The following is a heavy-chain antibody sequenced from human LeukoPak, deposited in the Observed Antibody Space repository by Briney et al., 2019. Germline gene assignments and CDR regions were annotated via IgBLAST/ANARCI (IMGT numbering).Heavy chain of an antibody. D-gene: IGHD3-10*01. CDR3: GRSRFGELLSSGFDP. CDR1: GFTFSSYA. J-gene: IGHJ5*02. CDR2: ISYDGSNK. Sequence: PGRSLRLSCAASGFTFSSYAMHWVPQAPGKGLEWVAVISYDGSNKYYADSVKGLFTISRDNSKNPLYLQMHSLRAADTAVYYCGRSRFGELLSSGFDPWGQGTLVAVSS. V-gene: IGHV3-30*04.